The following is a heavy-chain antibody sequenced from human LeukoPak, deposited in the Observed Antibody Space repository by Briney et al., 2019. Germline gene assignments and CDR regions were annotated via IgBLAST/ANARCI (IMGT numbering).Heavy chain of an antibody. Sequence: GGSLRLSCAASGFTFSSYWMHWVRQGPGKGLVWVSRLNTDGSITDYADSVKGRFTISRDNAQNTLYLQMNSLRVEDTAVYYCATLGSLPARLSSFDIWGQGTMVTVSS. CDR2: LNTDGSIT. J-gene: IGHJ3*02. CDR1: GFTFSSYW. CDR3: ATLGSLPARLSSFDI. D-gene: IGHD5/OR15-5a*01. V-gene: IGHV3-74*01.